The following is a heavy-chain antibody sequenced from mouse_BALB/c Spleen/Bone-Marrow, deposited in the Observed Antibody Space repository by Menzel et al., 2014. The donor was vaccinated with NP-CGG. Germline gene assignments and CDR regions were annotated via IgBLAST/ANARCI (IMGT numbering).Heavy chain of an antibody. CDR2: IRNKANGYTT. D-gene: IGHD1-1*01. CDR3: ERDDCGRGY. CDR1: GFTFTDYY. V-gene: IGHV7-3*02. Sequence: EVKLMESGGGLVQPGGSLRLSCAPSGFTFTDYYMSRVRQPPGKALEWLGFIRNKANGYTTEYSASVKGRFTISRDNSQSTLYLKMNTQRGEDSASYHCERDDCGRGYGGRGHSLTVST. J-gene: IGHJ2*02.